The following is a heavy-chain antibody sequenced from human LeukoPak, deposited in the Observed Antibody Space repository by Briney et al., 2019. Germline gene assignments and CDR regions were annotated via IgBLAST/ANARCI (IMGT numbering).Heavy chain of an antibody. J-gene: IGHJ4*02. V-gene: IGHV3-7*01. CDR3: ARDRLLTVTTYDY. D-gene: IGHD4-17*01. CDR2: IKHDGSEI. Sequence: GGSLRLSCVASGFTFSSYWMTWVRQAPGKGLERVANIKHDGSEIYYVDSVKGRFTISRDNAKNSLYLQMNSLRAEDAAVYYCARDRLLTVTTYDYWGQGTLVTVSS. CDR1: GFTFSSYW.